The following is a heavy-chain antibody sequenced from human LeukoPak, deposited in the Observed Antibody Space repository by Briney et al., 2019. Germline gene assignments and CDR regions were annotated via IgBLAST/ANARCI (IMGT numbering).Heavy chain of an antibody. CDR2: IISSSSYI. J-gene: IGHJ4*02. D-gene: IGHD2-8*01. Sequence: GGSLRLSCAASGFTFSSYSMNWGRQAPGKGLEWVSSIISSSSYIYYADSVKGRFTISRDNAKNSLYLQMNSLRAEDTAVYYCARKYDYGDYWGQGTLVTVSS. CDR3: ARKYDYGDY. CDR1: GFTFSSYS. V-gene: IGHV3-21*01.